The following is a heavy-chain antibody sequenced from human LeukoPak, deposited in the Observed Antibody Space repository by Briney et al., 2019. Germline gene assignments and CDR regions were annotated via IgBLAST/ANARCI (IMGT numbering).Heavy chain of an antibody. CDR1: GYTFTNYA. J-gene: IGHJ4*02. V-gene: IGHV1-3*04. CDR2: INTGNGNT. D-gene: IGHD3-3*01. CDR3: AREGDYDFWSGYYNPRGFDY. Sequence: ASVKVSCKASGYTFTNYAMHWVRQATGQGLEWMGWINTGNGNTKYSEKFQGRVTITRDTSASTAYMELSSLESEDTAMYYCAREGDYDFWSGYYNPRGFDYWGQGTLITVSS.